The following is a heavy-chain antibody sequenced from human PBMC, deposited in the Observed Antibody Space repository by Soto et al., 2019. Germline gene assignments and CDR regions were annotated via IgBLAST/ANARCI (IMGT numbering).Heavy chain of an antibody. CDR1: GYTFTSYD. CDR3: ARGRGKFDYYYYGMDV. D-gene: IGHD1-1*01. CDR2: MNPNSGNT. Sequence: PGASVKVSCKASGYTFTSYDINWVRQATGQGLEWMGWMNPNSGNTGYAQKFQGRVTMTRNTSISTAYMELSSLRSEDTAVYYCARGRGKFDYYYYGMDVWGQGTTVTVSS. J-gene: IGHJ6*02. V-gene: IGHV1-8*01.